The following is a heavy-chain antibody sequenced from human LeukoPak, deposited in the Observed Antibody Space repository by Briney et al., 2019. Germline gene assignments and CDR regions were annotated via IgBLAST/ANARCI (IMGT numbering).Heavy chain of an antibody. V-gene: IGHV1-3*01. D-gene: IGHD1-26*01. Sequence: EASVKVSCKASGYTFTSYAMHGVRQAPGQRLEWMGWINAGNGNTKYSQKFQGRVTITRVTSASTAYMELSSLRSEDTAVYYCARVRYSGSPYHFDYWGQGTLVTVSS. CDR3: ARVRYSGSPYHFDY. CDR1: GYTFTSYA. J-gene: IGHJ4*02. CDR2: INAGNGNT.